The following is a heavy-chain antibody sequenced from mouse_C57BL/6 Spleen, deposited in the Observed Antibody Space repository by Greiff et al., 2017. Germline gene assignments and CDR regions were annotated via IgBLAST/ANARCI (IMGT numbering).Heavy chain of an antibody. D-gene: IGHD2-3*01. CDR1: GYTFTSYW. V-gene: IGHV1-64*01. Sequence: VQLQQPGAELVKPGASVKLSCKASGYTFTSYWMHWVKQRPGQGLEWIGMIHPNSGSTNYNEKFKSKATLTVDKSSSTAYMHLSSLTSADSAVYYCARGYDGYFDYWGQGTTLTGSS. J-gene: IGHJ2*01. CDR3: ARGYDGYFDY. CDR2: IHPNSGST.